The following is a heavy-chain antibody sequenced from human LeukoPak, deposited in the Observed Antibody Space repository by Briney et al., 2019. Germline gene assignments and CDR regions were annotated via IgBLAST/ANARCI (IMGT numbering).Heavy chain of an antibody. J-gene: IGHJ4*02. D-gene: IGHD3-3*01. CDR1: GGSISSGDYY. V-gene: IGHV4-30-4*01. CDR3: ARHRDFWSSKHYYFDY. CDR2: IYYSGST. Sequence: SETLSLTCTVSGGSISSGDYYWSWIRQPPGKGLEWIGYIYYSGSTYYNPSLESQITISVDTSKNQFSLKVSSVTAADTAVYYCARHRDFWSSKHYYFDYWGQGTLVTVSS.